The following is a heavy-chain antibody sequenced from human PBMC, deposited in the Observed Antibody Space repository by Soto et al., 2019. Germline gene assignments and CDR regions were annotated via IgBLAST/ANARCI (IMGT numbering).Heavy chain of an antibody. CDR3: ARNMVRGAPNWFDP. CDR1: GGSISSGGYS. V-gene: IGHV4-30-2*01. J-gene: IGHJ5*02. D-gene: IGHD3-10*01. CDR2: IYHSGST. Sequence: SETLSLTCAVSGGSISSGGYSWSWIRQPPGKGLEWIGYIYHSGSTYYNPSLKSRVTISVDRSKNQFSLKLSSVTAADTAVYYCARNMVRGAPNWFDPWGQGTLVTVSS.